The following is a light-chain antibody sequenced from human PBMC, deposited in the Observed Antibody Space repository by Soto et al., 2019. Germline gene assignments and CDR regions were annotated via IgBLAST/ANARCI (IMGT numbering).Light chain of an antibody. J-gene: IGKJ2*01. V-gene: IGKV3-20*01. CDR2: GTS. CDR3: LQYSTSANT. Sequence: EIVLTQSPGTLSLSPGERATLSCRASQSIYNGFLAWYQQNPGQAPRLLIYGTSTRATGIPDRFSGSGSGTDFTLTISSLEPEDFAVYHCLQYSTSANTFGQGTKLEIK. CDR1: QSIYNGF.